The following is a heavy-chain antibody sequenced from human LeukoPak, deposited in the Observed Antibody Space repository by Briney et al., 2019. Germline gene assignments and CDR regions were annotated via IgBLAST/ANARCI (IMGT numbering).Heavy chain of an antibody. CDR1: GFTFSSYD. Sequence: GGSLRLSCAASGFTFSSYDMHWVRQATGKGLEWVSAIGTAGDTYYPGSVKGRFTISRENAKNSLYLQMNSLRAGDTAVYYCARAIVGDYYGSGSYFDYWGQGTLVTVSS. CDR3: ARAIVGDYYGSGSYFDY. CDR2: IGTAGDT. D-gene: IGHD3-10*01. J-gene: IGHJ4*02. V-gene: IGHV3-13*01.